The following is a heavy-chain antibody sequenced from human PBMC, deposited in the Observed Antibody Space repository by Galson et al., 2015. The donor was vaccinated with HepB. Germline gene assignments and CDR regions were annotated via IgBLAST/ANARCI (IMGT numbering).Heavy chain of an antibody. CDR1: GGSIRFYY. V-gene: IGHV4-59*01. CDR2: VFYNGNT. J-gene: IGHJ4*02. Sequence: ETLSLTCTVSGGSIRFYYWSWIRQPPGKGLEWIGYVFYNGNTNYNPSLKSRVSMSVDTSKKQVSLRLSSVTAADTAEYYCARYRGGVVVTGPGGSFESWGQGTLVGVSA. D-gene: IGHD2-21*02. CDR3: ARYRGGVVVTGPGGSFES.